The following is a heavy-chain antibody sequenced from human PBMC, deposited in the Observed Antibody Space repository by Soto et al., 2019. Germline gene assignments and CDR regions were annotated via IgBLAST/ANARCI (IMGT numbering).Heavy chain of an antibody. CDR1: GFTFSSYA. J-gene: IGHJ6*02. CDR2: ISGSGGST. V-gene: IGHV3-23*01. Sequence: EVQLLESGGGLVQPGGSLRLSCAASGFTFSSYAMRWVRQAPGKGLECVSGISGSGGSTYYADSVKGRFTISRDNSTNTLYLQMNSLRAEDTAAYYCAKDSDSSGYYLAYFYGMDVWGQGTTVTVSS. D-gene: IGHD3-22*01. CDR3: AKDSDSSGYYLAYFYGMDV.